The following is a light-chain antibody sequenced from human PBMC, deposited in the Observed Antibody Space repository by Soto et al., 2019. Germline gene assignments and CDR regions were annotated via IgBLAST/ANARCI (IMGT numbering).Light chain of an antibody. Sequence: EIVLTQSPGTLSSSPGERATLSCRASQSVTSTYLAWYQQKPGQAPRLLISGASNRATGVPDRFSGNGSGTDFTLTITGLEPEDFALYYCQQYGDSPITFGQGTRLEIK. V-gene: IGKV3-20*01. CDR1: QSVTSTY. CDR3: QQYGDSPIT. J-gene: IGKJ5*01. CDR2: GAS.